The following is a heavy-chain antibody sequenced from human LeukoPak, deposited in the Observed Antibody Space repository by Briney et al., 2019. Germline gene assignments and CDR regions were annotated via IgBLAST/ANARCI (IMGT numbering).Heavy chain of an antibody. CDR3: ATLSRRVMGDAFDI. J-gene: IGHJ3*02. V-gene: IGHV1-24*01. CDR1: GYTLTELS. D-gene: IGHD2-8*01. Sequence: ASVKVSCKVSGYTLTELSMHWVRQAPGKGLEWMGGFDPENGETIYAQKFQGRVTMTEDTSTDTAYMELSSLRSEDTAVYYCATLSRRVMGDAFDIWGQGTMVTVSS. CDR2: FDPENGET.